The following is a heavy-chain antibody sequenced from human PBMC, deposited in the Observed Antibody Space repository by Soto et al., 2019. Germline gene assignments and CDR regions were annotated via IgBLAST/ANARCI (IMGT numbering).Heavy chain of an antibody. CDR2: INPNSGGT. CDR3: ARGPRYCSGGSCYPRNWFDP. Sequence: ASVKVSCKASGYTFTGYYMHWVRQAPGQGLEWMGWINPNSGGTNYAQKFQGWVTMTRDTSISTAYMELSRLRSDDTAVYYCARGPRYCSGGSCYPRNWFDPWGQGTLVTVSS. V-gene: IGHV1-2*04. J-gene: IGHJ5*02. CDR1: GYTFTGYY. D-gene: IGHD2-15*01.